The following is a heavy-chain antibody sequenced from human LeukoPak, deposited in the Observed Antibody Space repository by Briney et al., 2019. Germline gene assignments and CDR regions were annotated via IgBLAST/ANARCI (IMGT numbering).Heavy chain of an antibody. V-gene: IGHV1-46*01. CDR1: GYTFTSYY. CDR3: AGAISGWHTFDY. CDR2: INPSGGST. Sequence: AAVKVSCKASGYTFTSYYMHWVRQAPGQGLEWMGIINPSGGSTSYAQKFQGRVTMTRDTSTSTVYMELSSLRSEDTAVYYCAGAISGWHTFDYWGQGTLVTVSS. J-gene: IGHJ4*02. D-gene: IGHD6-19*01.